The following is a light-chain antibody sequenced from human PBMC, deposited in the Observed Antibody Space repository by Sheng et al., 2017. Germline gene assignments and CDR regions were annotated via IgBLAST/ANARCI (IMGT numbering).Light chain of an antibody. CDR3: SAYAGNSKWV. V-gene: IGLV1-40*01. CDR1: SSNIGAGYD. Sequence: QSVLTQPPSVSGAPGQRVTISCTGSSSNIGAGYDVHWYQQLPGTAPKLLIYGNSNRPSGVPDRFSGSRSGNTASLTVSGLQAEDEADYHCSAYAGNSKWVFGGGTKLTVL. CDR2: GNS. J-gene: IGLJ3*02.